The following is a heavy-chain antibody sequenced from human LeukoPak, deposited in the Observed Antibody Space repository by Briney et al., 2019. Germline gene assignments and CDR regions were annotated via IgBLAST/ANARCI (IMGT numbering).Heavy chain of an antibody. Sequence: GGSLRLSCTASGFTFGDYAMSWFRHAPGKGLECVGFIRSKIYGGTTEYAASVKGRFTISRDDSKSIAYLQMNSLKTEDTAVYYCTRDQYSSGWYDILFDYWGQGTLVTVSS. J-gene: IGHJ4*02. D-gene: IGHD6-19*01. CDR1: GFTFGDYA. CDR3: TRDQYSSGWYDILFDY. CDR2: IRSKIYGGTT. V-gene: IGHV3-49*03.